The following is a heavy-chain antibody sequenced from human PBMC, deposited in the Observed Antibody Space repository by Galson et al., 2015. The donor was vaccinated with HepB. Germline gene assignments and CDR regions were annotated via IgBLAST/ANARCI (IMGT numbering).Heavy chain of an antibody. V-gene: IGHV3-53*01. D-gene: IGHD1-20*01. CDR3: ARQAITGTDSFDI. J-gene: IGHJ3*02. CDR2: IYSGGSP. Sequence: SLRLSCAASGFPVSSYYMSWVRQAPGKGLEWVSLIYSGGSPGYAGSGKGRFTISRESSKNTLYLKMNSLRAEDTAVYYCARQAITGTDSFDIWGRGTVVTVSS. CDR1: GFPVSSYY.